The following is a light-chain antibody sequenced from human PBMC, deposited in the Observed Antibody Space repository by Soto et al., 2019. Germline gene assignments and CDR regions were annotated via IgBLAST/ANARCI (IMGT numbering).Light chain of an antibody. V-gene: IGLV1-40*01. CDR3: QSYHSSLSAVV. J-gene: IGLJ2*01. CDR2: GNS. Sequence: QSVLTQPPSVSGAPGQRVTISCTGSSSNIGAGYDVHWYQQLLGTAPKLLIYGNSNRPSGVPDRFSGSKSGTSASLAITGLQAEDEADYYCQSYHSSLSAVVFGGGTKLTVL. CDR1: SSNIGAGYD.